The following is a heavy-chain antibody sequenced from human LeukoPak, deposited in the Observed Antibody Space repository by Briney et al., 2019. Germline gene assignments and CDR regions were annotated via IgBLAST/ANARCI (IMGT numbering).Heavy chain of an antibody. Sequence: ASVKVSCTTSGYSFTAFYIHWVRQAPGQGLEWMGWIHPRRGDTHYAQKYQGRVTMTRDTPIRPADLDPNSLRPDDTAVYYCARDGDYVMGSYYRGCIDPWGQGTPVTVST. CDR1: GYSFTAFY. CDR2: IHPRRGDT. D-gene: IGHD3-10*01. CDR3: ARDGDYVMGSYYRGCIDP. J-gene: IGHJ5*02. V-gene: IGHV1-2*02.